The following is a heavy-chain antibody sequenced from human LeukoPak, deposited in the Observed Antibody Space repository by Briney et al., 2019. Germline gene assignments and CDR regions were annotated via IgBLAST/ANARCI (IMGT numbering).Heavy chain of an antibody. D-gene: IGHD4-17*01. J-gene: IGHJ4*02. CDR1: GFTFSSYW. CDR2: IKQDGSEK. Sequence: GGSLRLSCAASGFTFSSYWMSWVRQAPGKGLEWVADIKQDGSEKYYVDSVKGRFTISRDNARNSLYLQMNSLRAEDTAVYYCASDPAYGDYDDYWGQGTLVTVSS. V-gene: IGHV3-7*01. CDR3: ASDPAYGDYDDY.